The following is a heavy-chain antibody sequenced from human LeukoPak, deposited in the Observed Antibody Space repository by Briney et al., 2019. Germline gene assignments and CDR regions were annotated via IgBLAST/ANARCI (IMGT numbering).Heavy chain of an antibody. V-gene: IGHV1-46*01. D-gene: IGHD3-3*01. CDR1: GYTFTSYY. CDR2: INPSGGST. CDR3: ARGVPFLDF. J-gene: IGHJ4*02. Sequence: GASVKVSCKASGYTFTSYYTHWVRQAPGQGLEWMGIINPSGGSTDYAQKFQDRLTMTRDTSTSTVYMQLSSLRSEDTAVYYCARGVPFLDFWGQGTLVTVFS.